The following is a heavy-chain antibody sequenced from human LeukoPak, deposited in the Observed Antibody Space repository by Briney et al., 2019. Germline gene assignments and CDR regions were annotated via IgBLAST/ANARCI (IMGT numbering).Heavy chain of an antibody. J-gene: IGHJ6*03. D-gene: IGHD6-19*01. Sequence: GGSLRLSCAASGFTFSSYEMNWVRQAPGKGLECVAVIWYDGSNQYYADSVKGRFTISRDNSKNTLWLQMNSLRDEDTAVHYCAKGGLGGSGWAGDYYYYMDAWGKGITVTVSS. V-gene: IGHV3-33*03. CDR1: GFTFSSYE. CDR3: AKGGLGGSGWAGDYYYYMDA. CDR2: IWYDGSNQ.